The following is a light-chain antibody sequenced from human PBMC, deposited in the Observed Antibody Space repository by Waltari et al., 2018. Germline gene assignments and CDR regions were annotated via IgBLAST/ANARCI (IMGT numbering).Light chain of an antibody. CDR2: DAS. V-gene: IGKV3-11*01. Sequence: EIVLTQSPATLSLSPGERATLSCRASQSVYSYLAWYQQKPGQPPRLLIYDASNRATGIPARFSGSGSGTDFTPTISSLEPEDFAVYYCQQRSNWPPWTFGQGTKVEIK. J-gene: IGKJ1*01. CDR3: QQRSNWPPWT. CDR1: QSVYSY.